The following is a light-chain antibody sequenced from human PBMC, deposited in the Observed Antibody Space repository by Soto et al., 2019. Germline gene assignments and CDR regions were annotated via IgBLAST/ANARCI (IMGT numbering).Light chain of an antibody. J-gene: IGKJ5*01. CDR2: DAS. CDR3: QQYDNLPLI. Sequence: DIQMTQSPSSLSASVGDIVTITCRASQNIGVYLNWYQKKPGKAPKLLIYDASSLETGVPSRFSGSGSGTDFTLTISSLQPEDFATYYCQQYDNLPLIFGQGTRLEIK. V-gene: IGKV1-33*01. CDR1: QNIGVY.